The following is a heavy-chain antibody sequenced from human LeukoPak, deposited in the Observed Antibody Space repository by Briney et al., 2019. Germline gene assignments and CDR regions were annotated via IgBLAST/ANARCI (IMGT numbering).Heavy chain of an antibody. J-gene: IGHJ6*03. CDR1: GYTFTSYD. CDR3: ARCLEVMGIHHYYYYMDV. CDR2: MNPNSGNT. Sequence: ASVKVSCKASGYTFTSYDINWVRQAPGQGLEWMGWMNPNSGNTGYAQKFQGRVTMTRNTSISTAYMELSSLRSEDTAVYYCARCLEVMGIHHYYYYMDVWGKGTTVTVSS. V-gene: IGHV1-8*01. D-gene: IGHD2-21*01.